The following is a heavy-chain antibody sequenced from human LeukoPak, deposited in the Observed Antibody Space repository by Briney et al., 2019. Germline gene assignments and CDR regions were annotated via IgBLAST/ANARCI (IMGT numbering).Heavy chain of an antibody. CDR1: GFTFSSYE. D-gene: IGHD6-19*01. CDR3: AREHTPYGSGCTAAY. CDR2: VSPSSTTI. J-gene: IGHJ4*02. Sequence: PGGSLRLSCAASGFTFSSYEMNWVRQAPGEGLEWVSYVSPSSTTIYYADSVKGRFTISRDNAKNSLYLQMNSLRAEDTAVYYCAREHTPYGSGCTAAYWGQGTLVTVSS. V-gene: IGHV3-48*03.